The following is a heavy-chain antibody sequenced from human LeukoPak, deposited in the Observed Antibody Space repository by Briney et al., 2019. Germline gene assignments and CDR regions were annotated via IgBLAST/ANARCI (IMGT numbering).Heavy chain of an antibody. Sequence: ASVKVSCKASGGTFSSYAISWVRQAPGQGLEWMGIINPSGGSTSYAQKFQGRVTMTRDTSTSTVYMELSSLRSEDTAVYYCARVWRETTWFGDYWGRGTLVTVSS. V-gene: IGHV1-46*01. CDR3: ARVWRETTWFGDY. CDR2: INPSGGST. D-gene: IGHD4-17*01. CDR1: GGTFSSYA. J-gene: IGHJ4*02.